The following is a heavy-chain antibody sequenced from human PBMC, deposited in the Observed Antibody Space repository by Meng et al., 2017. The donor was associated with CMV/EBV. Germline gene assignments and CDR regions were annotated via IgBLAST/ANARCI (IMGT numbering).Heavy chain of an antibody. Sequence: SETLSLTCTVSGYSISSGYYWGWIRQPPGKGLEWIGSIYHSGSTYYNPSLKSRVTISVDTSKNQFSLKLSSVTAADTAVYYRARLELQSYWGQGTLVTVSS. D-gene: IGHD1-7*01. J-gene: IGHJ4*02. CDR1: GYSISSGYY. CDR3: ARLELQSY. CDR2: IYHSGST. V-gene: IGHV4-38-2*02.